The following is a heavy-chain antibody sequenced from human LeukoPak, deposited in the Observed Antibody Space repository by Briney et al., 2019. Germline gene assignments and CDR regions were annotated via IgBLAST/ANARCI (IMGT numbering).Heavy chain of an antibody. CDR3: AKDISAVAGSFDY. Sequence: PGGSLRLSCAASGFTLDDYAMHWARHARGKGLEWVSGISWNSGSIVYADSVKARFTISRYNAKNSLYLQMNSLRAEDTALYYCAKDISAVAGSFDYWGQGTLVTVSS. CDR2: ISWNSGSI. J-gene: IGHJ4*02. V-gene: IGHV3-9*01. D-gene: IGHD6-19*01. CDR1: GFTLDDYA.